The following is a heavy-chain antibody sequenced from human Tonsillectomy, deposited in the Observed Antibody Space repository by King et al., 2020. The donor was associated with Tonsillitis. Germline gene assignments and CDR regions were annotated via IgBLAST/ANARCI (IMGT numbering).Heavy chain of an antibody. CDR2: FIPIFGTA. V-gene: IGHV1-69*06. CDR3: ASGLYYYDSSAYYYFNFDY. Sequence: EQLVQSGAEVKKPGSSVRVSCKASGDTFDSFAISWVRQAPGQGIEWMGGFIPIFGTANYAQKFQGRVTITADKSSSTAYMELNSLRSEDTAVYFCASGLYYYDSSAYYYFNFDYWGQGTLVTVSS. D-gene: IGHD3-22*01. J-gene: IGHJ4*02. CDR1: GDTFDSFA.